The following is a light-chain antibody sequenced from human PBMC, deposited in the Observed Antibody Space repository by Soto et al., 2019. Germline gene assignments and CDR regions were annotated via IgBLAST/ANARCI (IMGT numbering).Light chain of an antibody. J-gene: IGKJ1*01. CDR2: GAS. CDR3: QQYNNWPPWT. CDR1: QSVSSN. V-gene: IGKV3-15*01. Sequence: IVMTQSPATLSVSPGERATLSCRASQSVSSNLAWYQQKPGQAPRLLIYGASTRATGIPARFSGSGSGTEFTLTISSLQSEDFAVYYCQQYNNWPPWTFGQVTKVEIX.